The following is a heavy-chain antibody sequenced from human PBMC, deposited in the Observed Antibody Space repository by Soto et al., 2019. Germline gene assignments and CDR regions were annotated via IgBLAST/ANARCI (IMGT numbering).Heavy chain of an antibody. Sequence: EVHLVESGGALVQPGGSLRLSCAASGFTFSDYWMTWVRQTPGKGLEGVANMNPDGSEQYYLDSVKGRFTISRDNAKNSLYLQMNNLRGEDTAVYYCTCDLNHDCGPWGQGTQVIVSS. V-gene: IGHV3-7*04. CDR3: TCDLNHDCGP. J-gene: IGHJ5*02. CDR2: MNPDGSEQ. CDR1: GFTFSDYW. D-gene: IGHD2-21*01.